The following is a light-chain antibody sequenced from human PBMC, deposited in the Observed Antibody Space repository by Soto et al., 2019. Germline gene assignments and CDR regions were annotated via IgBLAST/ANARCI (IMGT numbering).Light chain of an antibody. J-gene: IGKJ4*01. CDR1: QRVRSRY. V-gene: IGKV3-20*01. Sequence: EIVLTQSPGTLSLSPGERATLSCRASQRVRSRYLAWYQQKPGQAPRLLVYGASSRATGSPDRFRGSGSGTDFTLTISRLEPEDFAVYYCQQDGSSPLTFGGGTKVEIK. CDR3: QQDGSSPLT. CDR2: GAS.